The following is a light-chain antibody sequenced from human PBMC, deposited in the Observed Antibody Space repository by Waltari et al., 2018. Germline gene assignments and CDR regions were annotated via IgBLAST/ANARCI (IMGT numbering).Light chain of an antibody. J-gene: IGKJ2*01. CDR1: QSISNS. CDR2: TAS. CDR3: QQSYTTPPYT. V-gene: IGKV1-39*01. Sequence: DIQMTQSPSSLSASVGVRVTMTCLASQSISNSLSWYQQKPGKALRLLIYTASTLQSGVPSRFSGSGSGKDFTLTISSLQHEDFATYYCQQSYTTPPYTFGQGTQVEIK.